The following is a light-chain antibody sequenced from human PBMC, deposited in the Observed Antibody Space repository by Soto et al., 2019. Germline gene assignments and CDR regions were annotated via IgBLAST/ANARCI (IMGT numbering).Light chain of an antibody. V-gene: IGLV1-44*01. Sequence: QSALTQAPSASGTPGQRVTISCSGSTSNIGRNTVDWYQHLPGTAPKLLIYRTNQRPSGVPDRFSGSKSGTSASLAISGLQSEDEADYYCAAWDDGLNGVIFGGGTKLTVL. CDR2: RTN. CDR3: AAWDDGLNGVI. J-gene: IGLJ2*01. CDR1: TSNIGRNT.